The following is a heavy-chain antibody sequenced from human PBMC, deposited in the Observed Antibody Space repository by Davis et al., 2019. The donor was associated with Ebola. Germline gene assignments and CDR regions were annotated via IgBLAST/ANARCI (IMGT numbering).Heavy chain of an antibody. D-gene: IGHD3-3*01. CDR2: IWYDGSNK. V-gene: IGHV3-33*01. CDR3: ARDTYYDFWSGYSVYYYYGMDV. Sequence: GESLKISCAASGFTFSSYGMHWVRQAPGKGLEWVAVIWYDGSNKYYADSVKGRFTISRDNSKNTLYLQMNRRRAEDTAVYYCARDTYYDFWSGYSVYYYYGMDVWGQGTTVTVSS. J-gene: IGHJ6*02. CDR1: GFTFSSYG.